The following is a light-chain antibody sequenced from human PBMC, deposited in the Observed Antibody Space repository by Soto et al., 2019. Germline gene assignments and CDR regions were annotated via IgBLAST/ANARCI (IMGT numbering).Light chain of an antibody. J-gene: IGKJ3*01. CDR3: QQYHDYFN. CDR1: QSVGNW. Sequence: DIQMTQSPSTLSASVGDRVTITCRASQSVGNWLAWYQQKPGKAPNVLIYKASSLKSGVPSRFSGNGAGTEFTLTISSLQPDDFATYYCQQYHDYFNFGPGTKVDIK. CDR2: KAS. V-gene: IGKV1-5*03.